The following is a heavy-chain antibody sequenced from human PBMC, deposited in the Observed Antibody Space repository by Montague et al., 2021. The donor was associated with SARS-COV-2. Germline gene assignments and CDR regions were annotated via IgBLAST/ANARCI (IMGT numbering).Heavy chain of an antibody. V-gene: IGHV4-59*01. Sequence: SETLSLTCTVSGGSISSYYWSWIRQPPGKGLEWIGYIYYSGSTNYNPSLKSRVTISVDTSKNQFSLKLSSVTAADTAVYYCAGVRGNTIFGVVIISAFDIWGQGTMVTVSS. D-gene: IGHD3-3*01. CDR3: AGVRGNTIFGVVIISAFDI. CDR2: IYYSGST. CDR1: GGSISSYY. J-gene: IGHJ3*02.